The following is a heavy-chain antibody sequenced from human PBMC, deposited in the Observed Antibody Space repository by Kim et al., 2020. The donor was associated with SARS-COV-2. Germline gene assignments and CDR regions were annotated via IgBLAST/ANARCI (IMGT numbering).Heavy chain of an antibody. CDR2: IWYDGSNK. Sequence: GGSLRLSCAASGFTFSSYGMHWVRQAPGKGLEWVAVIWYDGSNKYYTDSVKGRFTISRDNSKNTLYLQIKSLRAEDTAVYYCARGEGSLQTPFDYWGQGTLVTVSA. CDR1: GFTFSSYG. CDR3: ARGEGSLQTPFDY. J-gene: IGHJ4*02. V-gene: IGHV3-33*01. D-gene: IGHD4-4*01.